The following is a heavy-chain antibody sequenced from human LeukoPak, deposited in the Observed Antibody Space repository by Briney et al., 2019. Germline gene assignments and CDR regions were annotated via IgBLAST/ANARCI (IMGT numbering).Heavy chain of an antibody. CDR1: GFTVSSNY. J-gene: IGHJ4*02. CDR2: IYSGGST. Sequence: PGGSLRLSCAASGFTVSSNYMSWVRQAPGKGLEWVSVIYSGGSTYYADSVKGRFTISRDNSKNTLYLQVNSLRAEDTAVYYCARTPYGAHFDYWGQGTLVTVSS. D-gene: IGHD4-17*01. CDR3: ARTPYGAHFDY. V-gene: IGHV3-53*01.